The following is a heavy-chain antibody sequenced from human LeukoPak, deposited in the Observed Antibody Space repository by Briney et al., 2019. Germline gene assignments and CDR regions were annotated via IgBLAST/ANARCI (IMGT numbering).Heavy chain of an antibody. CDR3: ARDDAATVTNYYYYGMDV. V-gene: IGHV3-11*01. CDR2: ISSSGSTI. Sequence: PGGSLRLSCAASGFTFSDYYMSWIRQAPGKGLEWVSYISSSGSTIYYADSVKGRFTISRDNAKNSPYLQMNSLRAEDTAVYYCARDDAATVTNYYYYGMDVWGQGTTVTVSS. J-gene: IGHJ6*02. CDR1: GFTFSDYY. D-gene: IGHD4-17*01.